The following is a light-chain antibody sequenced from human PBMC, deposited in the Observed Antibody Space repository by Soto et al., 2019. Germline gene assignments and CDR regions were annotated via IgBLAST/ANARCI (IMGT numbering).Light chain of an antibody. V-gene: IGKV3-20*01. CDR3: QLYGDSPRYT. CDR1: QSVKSNF. J-gene: IGKJ2*01. CDR2: GAS. Sequence: DIVLTQSPGTLSLSPGERATLSCRASQSVKSNFLAWYQQKPGQAPRVLIYGASSRATGIPDRFSGSGSGTDFTLTIRRLEPEDFAVYYCQLYGDSPRYTFGQGTKLEIK.